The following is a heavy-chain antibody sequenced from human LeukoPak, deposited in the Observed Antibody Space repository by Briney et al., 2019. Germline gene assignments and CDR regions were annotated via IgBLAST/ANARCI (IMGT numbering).Heavy chain of an antibody. CDR1: GFTFSSYW. D-gene: IGHD6-19*01. Sequence: GGSLRLSCAASGFTFSSYWMSWVRQAPGKGLEWVANIKQDGSEKYYVDSVKGRFTISRDNAKNSLYLQMNSLRAEDTAVYYCARDQIYTSGWHRVPFDYWGQGTLVTVSS. J-gene: IGHJ4*02. V-gene: IGHV3-7*01. CDR2: IKQDGSEK. CDR3: ARDQIYTSGWHRVPFDY.